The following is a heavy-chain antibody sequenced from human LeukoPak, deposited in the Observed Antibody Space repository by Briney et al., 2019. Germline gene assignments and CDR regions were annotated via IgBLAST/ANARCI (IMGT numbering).Heavy chain of an antibody. CDR1: GFTFSSYA. V-gene: IGHV3-23*01. CDR2: ISGSGGST. CDR3: AKGTQEAASQFYYYYYGMDV. D-gene: IGHD6-25*01. Sequence: GGSLRLSCAASGFTFSSYAMSRVRQAPGKGLEWVSAISGSGGSTYYADSVKGRFTISRDNSKNTLYLQMNSLRAEDTAVYYCAKGTQEAASQFYYYYYGMDVWGQGTTVTVSS. J-gene: IGHJ6*02.